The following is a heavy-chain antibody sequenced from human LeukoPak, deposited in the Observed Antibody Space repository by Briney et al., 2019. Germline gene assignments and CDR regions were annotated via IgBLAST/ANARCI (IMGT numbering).Heavy chain of an antibody. CDR2: FNPAGGRT. D-gene: IGHD1-26*01. Sequence: ASVKVSCKASANTSTDFYMHWVRQAPGQGLEWMGIFNPAGGRTSIAQKFQSRVTITRDTSTNTLYMELSSLRSEDTAVYYCSRDQAAITTTLAWTFALGGGGTLVTVSS. V-gene: IGHV1-46*01. CDR1: ANTSTDFY. CDR3: SRDQAAITTTLAWTFAL. J-gene: IGHJ2*01.